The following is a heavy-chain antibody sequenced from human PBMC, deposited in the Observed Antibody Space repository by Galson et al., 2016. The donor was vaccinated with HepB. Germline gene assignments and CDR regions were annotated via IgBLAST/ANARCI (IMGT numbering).Heavy chain of an antibody. D-gene: IGHD3-22*01. V-gene: IGHV3-49*03. Sequence: SLRLSCATSGFTFGDYAMGWFRQAPGKGLEWVGFIRSKRYAGTTEYAASVKGRFTISRDDSEGSAYLQMNSLKTEDTAVYFCSRDIAPTSYDSSGYYYFDYWGQGALVTVSS. J-gene: IGHJ4*02. CDR2: IRSKRYAGTT. CDR3: SRDIAPTSYDSSGYYYFDY. CDR1: GFTFGDYA.